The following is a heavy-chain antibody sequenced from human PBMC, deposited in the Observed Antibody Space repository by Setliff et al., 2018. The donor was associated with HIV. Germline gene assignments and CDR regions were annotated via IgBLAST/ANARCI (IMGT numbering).Heavy chain of an antibody. CDR3: ARSRETGTTRYDY. J-gene: IGHJ4*02. D-gene: IGHD1-7*01. V-gene: IGHV1-69*10. CDR1: GDTFSSYA. Sequence: ASVKVSCKASGDTFSSYAISWVRQAPGQGLEWMGGIIPVLGLSYYAQNFQGRVTITADESTSTACMELSSLRSEDTAVYYCARSRETGTTRYDYWGQGTLVTVSS. CDR2: IIPVLGLS.